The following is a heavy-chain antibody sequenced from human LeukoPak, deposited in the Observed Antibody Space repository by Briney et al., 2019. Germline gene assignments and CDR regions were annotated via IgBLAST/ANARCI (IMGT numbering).Heavy chain of an antibody. Sequence: ASVKVSCKASGGTFSSYAISWVRQAPGQGLEWMGRIIPILGIANYAQKFRGRVTITADKSTSTAYMELSSLRSEDTAVYYCARAPQIVAGAGWFDPWGQGTLVTVSS. CDR3: ARAPQIVAGAGWFDP. D-gene: IGHD6-25*01. CDR1: GGTFSSYA. J-gene: IGHJ5*02. V-gene: IGHV1-69*04. CDR2: IIPILGIA.